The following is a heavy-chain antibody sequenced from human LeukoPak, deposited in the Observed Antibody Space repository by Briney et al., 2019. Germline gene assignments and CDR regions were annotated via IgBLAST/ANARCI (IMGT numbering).Heavy chain of an antibody. CDR1: GFTFSTYA. CDR2: ISNNGGRT. J-gene: IGHJ4*02. Sequence: GGSLRLSCAASGFTFSTYAMSWVRQAPGRGLEWVSAISNNGGRTDYADSVKGRFTISRDNSKSTLYLHMDSLRAEDTAVYYCARDEDTSALSEYWGQGTLVTVSS. D-gene: IGHD2/OR15-2a*01. V-gene: IGHV3-23*01. CDR3: ARDEDTSALSEY.